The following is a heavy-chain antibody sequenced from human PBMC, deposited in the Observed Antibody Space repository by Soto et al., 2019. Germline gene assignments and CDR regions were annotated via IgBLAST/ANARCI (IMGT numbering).Heavy chain of an antibody. J-gene: IGHJ5*02. CDR1: CGSISSGGYY. D-gene: IGHD6-19*01. CDR2: IYYSGST. Sequence: SETLSLTCTVSCGSISSGGYYWSWIRQHPGRGLEWIGYIYYSGSTYYNPSLKSRVTISVDTSKNQFSLKLSSVTAADTAVYYCARVGIAVAGIRQLWFDPWGQGTLVTVSS. CDR3: ARVGIAVAGIRQLWFDP. V-gene: IGHV4-31*03.